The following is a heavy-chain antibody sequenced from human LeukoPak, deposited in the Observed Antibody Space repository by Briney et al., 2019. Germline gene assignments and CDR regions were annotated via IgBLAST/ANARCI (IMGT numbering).Heavy chain of an antibody. D-gene: IGHD3-16*01. CDR3: ARFDYGAPDY. J-gene: IGHJ4*02. V-gene: IGHV6-1*01. Sequence: SXTLXLTCAISGDSVSSNSAAWDWLRXSPSRGLEWLGRTYYRSKWYNDYTVSVKSLISINPDTSKNQFSLQLKSVTPEDTAVYYCARFDYGAPDYWGQGTLVTVSS. CDR2: TYYRSKWYN. CDR1: GDSVSSNSAA.